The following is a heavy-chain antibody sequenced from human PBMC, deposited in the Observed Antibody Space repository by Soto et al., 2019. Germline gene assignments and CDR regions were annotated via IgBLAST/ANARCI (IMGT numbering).Heavy chain of an antibody. J-gene: IGHJ4*02. V-gene: IGHV3-33*01. CDR3: VRDLSTLTFGAPNFDY. CDR1: GFVFSSSG. Sequence: QVHLVESGGGVVQPGTSLRLSCEASGFVFSSSGMHWVRQAAGKGLAWVAVIWHDGSHEYYADSVKGRFTISRDNSRKTLYLHMNSLRAEDTAGYYCVRDLSTLTFGAPNFDYWVQGALVSVSS. CDR2: IWHDGSHE. D-gene: IGHD3-16*01.